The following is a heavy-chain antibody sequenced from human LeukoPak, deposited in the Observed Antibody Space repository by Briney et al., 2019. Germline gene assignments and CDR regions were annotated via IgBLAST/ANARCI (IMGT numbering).Heavy chain of an antibody. Sequence: GGSLRLSCAASGFTFSSYAMHWVRQAPGKGLEWVAVISYDGSNKYYADSVKGRFTISRDNSKNTLYLQMNSLRAEDTAVYYCARDGSTAMDKPHYYFDYWGQGTLVTVSS. CDR1: GFTFSSYA. V-gene: IGHV3-30-3*01. D-gene: IGHD5-18*01. J-gene: IGHJ4*02. CDR3: ARDGSTAMDKPHYYFDY. CDR2: ISYDGSNK.